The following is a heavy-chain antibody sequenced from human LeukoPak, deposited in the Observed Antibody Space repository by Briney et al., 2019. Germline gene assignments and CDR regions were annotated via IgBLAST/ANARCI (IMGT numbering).Heavy chain of an antibody. D-gene: IGHD5-12*01. CDR2: ISSSSSTI. Sequence: GGSLRLSCAASGFTFSSYSMNWVRQAPGKGLEWVSYISSSSSTIYYADSVKGRFTISRDNAKNSLYLQMNSLRAEDTAVYYCAREYSGYDDDAFDIWGQGTMVTVSS. CDR3: AREYSGYDDDAFDI. J-gene: IGHJ3*02. CDR1: GFTFSSYS. V-gene: IGHV3-48*04.